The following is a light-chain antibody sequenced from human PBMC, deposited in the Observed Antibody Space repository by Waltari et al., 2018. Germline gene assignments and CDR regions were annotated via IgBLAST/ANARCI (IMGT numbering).Light chain of an antibody. CDR2: DAS. J-gene: IGKJ1*01. CDR1: QSVSSY. V-gene: IGKV3-11*01. CDR3: QQRSNRSGT. Sequence: EIVLTQSPATLSLSPGERATLSCRASQSVSSYLAWYQQKPGQAPRLLIYDASTRATGIPARFSGSGSGTDFTLTISSLEPEDFAVYYCQQRSNRSGTFGQGTKVEIK.